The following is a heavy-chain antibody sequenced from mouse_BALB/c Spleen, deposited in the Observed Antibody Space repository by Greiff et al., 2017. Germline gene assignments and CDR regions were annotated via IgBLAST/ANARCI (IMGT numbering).Heavy chain of an antibody. V-gene: IGHV5-12-2*01. J-gene: IGHJ3*01. Sequence: EVKLVESGGGLVQPGGSLKLSCAASGFTFSSYTMSWVRLTPEKRLEWVAYISNGGGSTYYPDIVKGRFTISRDNAKNTLYLQMSSLKSEDTAMYYCAREEIYYDYGFAYWGQGTLVTVSA. CDR1: GFTFSSYT. D-gene: IGHD2-4*01. CDR2: ISNGGGST. CDR3: AREEIYYDYGFAY.